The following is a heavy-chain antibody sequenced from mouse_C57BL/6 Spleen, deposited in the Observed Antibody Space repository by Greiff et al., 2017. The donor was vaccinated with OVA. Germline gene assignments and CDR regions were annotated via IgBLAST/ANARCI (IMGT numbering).Heavy chain of an antibody. CDR2: IDPNSGGT. Sequence: QVQLQQPGAELVKPGASVKLSCKASGYTFTSYWMHWVKQRPGRGLEWIGRIDPNSGGTKYNEKFKSKATLTVDKPSSTAYMHLSSLTSGDSAVYYCARRTGTGAMDYWGQGTSVTVSS. V-gene: IGHV1-72*01. CDR3: ARRTGTGAMDY. D-gene: IGHD4-1*01. CDR1: GYTFTSYW. J-gene: IGHJ4*01.